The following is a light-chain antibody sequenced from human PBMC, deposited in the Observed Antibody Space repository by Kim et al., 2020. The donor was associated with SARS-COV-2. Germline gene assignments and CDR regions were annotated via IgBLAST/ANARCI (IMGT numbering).Light chain of an antibody. CDR1: QTISSSC. Sequence: EVVLTQSPGTLSLSPGERATLSCRASQTISSSCLAWYQLKPGQAPRLLIYGASSRATDIPDRFSGGGSETDFTLAINRLEPDDFAVYYCQQYCSSPRWTFGQGTKV. CDR3: QQYCSSPRWT. CDR2: GAS. J-gene: IGKJ1*01. V-gene: IGKV3-20*01.